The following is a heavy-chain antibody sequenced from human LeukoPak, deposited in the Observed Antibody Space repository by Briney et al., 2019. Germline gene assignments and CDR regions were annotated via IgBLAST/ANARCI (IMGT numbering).Heavy chain of an antibody. Sequence: GGSLRLSCAASGFTYTDYWMTWIRQSPGKGLEWAAHISNDGSVTYYGESVKGRFTISRDNAKNSVYLQMNNLRVEDTAGYYCVVDAANFWGQGTVVTVSS. V-gene: IGHV3-7*01. CDR3: VVDAANF. CDR1: GFTYTDYW. J-gene: IGHJ4*02. D-gene: IGHD1-26*01. CDR2: ISNDGSVT.